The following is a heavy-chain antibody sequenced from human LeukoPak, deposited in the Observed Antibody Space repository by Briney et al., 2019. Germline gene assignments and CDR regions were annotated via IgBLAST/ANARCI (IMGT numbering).Heavy chain of an antibody. CDR2: IYPGDSDT. V-gene: IGHV5-51*01. CDR1: GYSFTSYW. D-gene: IGHD2-2*01. J-gene: IGHJ4*02. Sequence: GESLKISCKGFGYSFTSYWIGWVRQMPGKGLEYLGIIYPGDSDTRYSPSFQGQVAISADKSISTAYLQWSSLKASDTAMYYCARAPAASKDLDYWGQGTLVTVSS. CDR3: ARAPAASKDLDY.